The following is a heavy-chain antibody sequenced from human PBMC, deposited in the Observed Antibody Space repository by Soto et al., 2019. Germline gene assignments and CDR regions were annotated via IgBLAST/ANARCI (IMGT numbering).Heavy chain of an antibody. CDR2: INPNGGST. J-gene: IGHJ4*02. V-gene: IGHV1-46*03. Sequence: QVQLVQSGAEVKKPGASVKVSCKASGYTFTSSYIHWVRQAPGQELEWMAIINPNGGSTNYAQKFQGRVTVTRDTSTSTVYMELSSLTSEDTAVYYCTRSLMEGDYWGQGTLVTVSA. CDR3: TRSLMEGDY. CDR1: GYTFTSSY. D-gene: IGHD3-10*01.